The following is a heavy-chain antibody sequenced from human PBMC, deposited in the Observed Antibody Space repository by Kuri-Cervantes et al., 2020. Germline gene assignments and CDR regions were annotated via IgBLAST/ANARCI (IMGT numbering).Heavy chain of an antibody. CDR3: ARGAGAMVRGVIPWYFDL. CDR2: INAGNGNT. V-gene: IGHV1-3*01. CDR1: GYTFTSYA. D-gene: IGHD3-10*01. J-gene: IGHJ2*01. Sequence: ASVKVSCKASGYTFTSYAMHWVRQAPGQRLEWMGWINAGNGNTKYSQKFQGRVTITRDTSASTAYMELSRLRSDDTAVYYCARGAGAMVRGVIPWYFDLWGRGTLVTVSS.